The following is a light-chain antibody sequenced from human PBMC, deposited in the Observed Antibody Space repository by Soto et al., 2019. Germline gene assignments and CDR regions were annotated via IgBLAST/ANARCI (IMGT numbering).Light chain of an antibody. Sequence: EIVLTQSPGTLSLSPGERATLSCRASQSVSSSYLAWYQQKPGQAPRLLIYGASSRATGIPDRFRGSGSGTDFTLTISRLEPEDFAVYYCQQYGSSLEITFGPGTKVDIK. J-gene: IGKJ3*01. CDR2: GAS. CDR3: QQYGSSLEIT. V-gene: IGKV3-20*01. CDR1: QSVSSSY.